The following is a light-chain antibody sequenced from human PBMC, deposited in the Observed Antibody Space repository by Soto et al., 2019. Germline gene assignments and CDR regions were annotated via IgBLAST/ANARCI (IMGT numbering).Light chain of an antibody. CDR3: QQYNNWPPWT. CDR2: GAS. CDR1: QSVSSN. V-gene: IGKV3-15*01. J-gene: IGKJ1*01. Sequence: EIVMTQSPATMSVSPGERATLSCRASQSVSSNLAWYQQKPGQAPRLLIYGASTRANVIPTRFSGSGSGTEFTLTISSLQSEDFAVYYCQQYNNWPPWTFGQGTKVEIK.